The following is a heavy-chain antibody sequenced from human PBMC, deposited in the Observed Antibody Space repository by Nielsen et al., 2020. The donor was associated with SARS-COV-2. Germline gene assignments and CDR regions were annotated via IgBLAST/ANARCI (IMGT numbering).Heavy chain of an antibody. CDR2: ISSSSSYT. CDR3: ARDADDTAMVYYYGMDV. J-gene: IGHJ6*02. Sequence: GESLNIPCAAFGFPFSDYYMRWIRQAPGKGLEWVSYISSSSSYTNYADSVKGRFTISRDNAKNSLYLQMNSLRAEDTAVYYCARDADDTAMVYYYGMDVWGQGTTVTVSS. V-gene: IGHV3-11*05. D-gene: IGHD5-18*01. CDR1: GFPFSDYY.